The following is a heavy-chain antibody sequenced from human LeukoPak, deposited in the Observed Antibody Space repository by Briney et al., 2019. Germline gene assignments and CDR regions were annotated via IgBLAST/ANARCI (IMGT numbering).Heavy chain of an antibody. CDR3: AKDWRRIVVVGPITRHGNYMDV. CDR1: GFTFSNYG. CDR2: IRYDGSNK. V-gene: IGHV3-30*02. D-gene: IGHD2-15*01. Sequence: GGSLRLSCSASGFTFSNYGMHWVRQAPGKGLEWVAFIRYDGSNKYFADSLKGRFTISRDNSKNTLYLQMNSLRPEDTAVYFCAKDWRRIVVVGPITRHGNYMDVWGKGTTVTISS. J-gene: IGHJ6*03.